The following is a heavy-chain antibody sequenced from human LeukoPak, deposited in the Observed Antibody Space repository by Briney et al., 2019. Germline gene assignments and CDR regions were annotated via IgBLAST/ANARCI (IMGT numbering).Heavy chain of an antibody. J-gene: IGHJ4*02. D-gene: IGHD6-6*01. CDR2: IWYDGSNK. V-gene: IGHV3-33*01. Sequence: PGGSLRLSCAASGFTFSSYGMHWVRQAPGKGLEWVAVIWYDGSNKYYADSVKGRFTISRDNSKNTLYLQMNSLRAEDTAVYYCARGEGSSSGDYWGQGTLVTVSS. CDR3: ARGEGSSSGDY. CDR1: GFTFSSYG.